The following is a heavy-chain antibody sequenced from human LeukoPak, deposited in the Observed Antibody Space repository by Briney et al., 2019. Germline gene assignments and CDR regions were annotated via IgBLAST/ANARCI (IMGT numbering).Heavy chain of an antibody. CDR2: ISFDGSNK. Sequence: GGSLRLSCAASGLTFYSHAMVWVRQAPGKGLEWVSFISFDGSNKVHADSVMGRFTISRDNSKNTVDLQINSLRHEDTAVYYCAKDWGQRGVGASLGHWGQGTLVIVSS. J-gene: IGHJ4*02. CDR3: AKDWGQRGVGASLGH. D-gene: IGHD1-26*01. V-gene: IGHV3-30-3*01. CDR1: GLTFYSHA.